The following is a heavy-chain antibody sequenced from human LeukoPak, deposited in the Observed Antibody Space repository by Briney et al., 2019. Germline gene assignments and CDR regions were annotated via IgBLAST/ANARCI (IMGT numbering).Heavy chain of an antibody. CDR2: IYSGGST. CDR3: ARDFSSGPFDY. D-gene: IGHD6-25*01. J-gene: IGHJ4*02. V-gene: IGHV3-66*01. Sequence: GGSLRLSCAASGFTVSSNYMSWVRQAPGKGLEWVSFIYSGGSTYYADSVKGRFTISRDNSKNTLYLQMNSLRAEDTAVYYCARDFSSGPFDYWGQGTLVTVSS. CDR1: GFTVSSNY.